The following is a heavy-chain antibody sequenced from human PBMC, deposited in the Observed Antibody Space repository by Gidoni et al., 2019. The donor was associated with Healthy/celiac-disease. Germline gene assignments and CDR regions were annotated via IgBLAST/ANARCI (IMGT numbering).Heavy chain of an antibody. Sequence: QVQLQESGPGLVKPSQTLSLTCTVSGGSISSGRYYWSWIRQPAGKGLEWIGRIYTSGSTNYNPSLKSRVTISVDTSKNQFSLKLSSVTAADTAVYYCARRLLGSGSYWGYFDLWGRGTLVTVSS. D-gene: IGHD3-10*01. CDR1: GGSISSGRYY. CDR2: IYTSGST. CDR3: ARRLLGSGSYWGYFDL. V-gene: IGHV4-61*02. J-gene: IGHJ2*01.